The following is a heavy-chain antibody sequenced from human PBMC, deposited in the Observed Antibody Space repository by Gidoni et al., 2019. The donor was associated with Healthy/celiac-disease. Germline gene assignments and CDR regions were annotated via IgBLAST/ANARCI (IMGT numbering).Heavy chain of an antibody. CDR3: ASNGGIEAAGPPGNY. CDR1: GGTFSSYP. D-gene: IGHD6-25*01. CDR2: IIPFFGTA. Sequence: QVQLVQSGAAVKKPGSSVTVSCKATGGTFSSYPINWVRQAPGQGLEWMGGIIPFFGTANYAQKFQGRVTITADKSTSTAYMELSSLRSEDTAVYYCASNGGIEAAGPPGNYWGQGTLVTVSS. V-gene: IGHV1-69*06. J-gene: IGHJ4*02.